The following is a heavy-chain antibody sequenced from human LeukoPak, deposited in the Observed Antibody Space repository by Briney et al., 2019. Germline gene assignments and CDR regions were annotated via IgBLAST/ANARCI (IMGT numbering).Heavy chain of an antibody. CDR2: ISAYTGKT. J-gene: IGHJ4*02. D-gene: IGHD2-21*02. CDR1: GYTFTNYV. V-gene: IGHV1-18*01. Sequence: ASVKVSCKASGYTFTNYVITWVRQASGQGIEWMGWISAYTGKTNSAQKLQGRVTMTTDTSTSTGYMELRSLRSDDTAVYYCAKDHANTPVVTNWGQGILVSVSS. CDR3: AKDHANTPVVTN.